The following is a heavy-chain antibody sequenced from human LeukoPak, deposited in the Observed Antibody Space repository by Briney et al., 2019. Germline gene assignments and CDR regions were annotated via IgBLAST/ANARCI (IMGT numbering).Heavy chain of an antibody. V-gene: IGHV4-59*01. D-gene: IGHD2-15*01. CDR3: AIGIGYCSGGSCHETLDY. J-gene: IGHJ4*02. CDR2: IYYSGST. CDR1: GGSISSYY. Sequence: PSETLSLTCTVSGGSISSYYWSWIRQPPGKGLEWIGYIYYSGSTNYNPSLKSRVTISVDTSKNQFSLKLSSVTAADTAVYYCAIGIGYCSGGSCHETLDYWGQGTLVTVSS.